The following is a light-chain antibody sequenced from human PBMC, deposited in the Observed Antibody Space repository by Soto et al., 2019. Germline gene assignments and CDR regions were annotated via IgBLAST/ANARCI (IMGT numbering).Light chain of an antibody. V-gene: IGLV2-23*02. J-gene: IGLJ1*01. CDR2: EVT. CDR3: CSYAGTSSYV. Sequence: HSALTQPASVSGSPGQSITISCAGTSSDVGSYNFVSWYQQHPGRAPKLMIYEVTKRPSGVSSRFSGSKSGNTASLTISGLQAEDEADYYCCSYAGTSSYVFGTGTKVTVL. CDR1: SSDVGSYNF.